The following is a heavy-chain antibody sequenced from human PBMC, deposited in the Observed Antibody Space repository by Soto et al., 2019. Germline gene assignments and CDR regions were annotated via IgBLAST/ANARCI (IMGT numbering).Heavy chain of an antibody. CDR2: LNQDGSEK. Sequence: PGGSLRLSCAASGSTFSGYWMSWVRQAPGKGLEWVANLNQDGSEKNYVDSVKGRFTISRDNAKNSLYLQMNSLRAEDTAVYYCARELLSSGWYNWFDPWGQRTLVTVSS. J-gene: IGHJ5*02. CDR1: GSTFSGYW. V-gene: IGHV3-7*01. D-gene: IGHD6-19*01. CDR3: ARELLSSGWYNWFDP.